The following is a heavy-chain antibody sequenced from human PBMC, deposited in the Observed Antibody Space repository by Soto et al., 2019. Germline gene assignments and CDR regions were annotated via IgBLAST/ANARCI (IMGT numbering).Heavy chain of an antibody. CDR2: IYWDDDK. CDR1: GFSLSTSGVG. D-gene: IGHD6-13*01. CDR3: AHTSYSCSWLSHPFDY. J-gene: IGHJ4*02. Sequence: QITLKESGPTLVKPTQTLTLTCTFSGFSLSTSGVGVGWIRQPPGKALQWLALIYWDDDKRCTPSLKSRLTITKDTSKNQVVLTVTNMDPVDTATYYCAHTSYSCSWLSHPFDYWGQGTLVTVSS. V-gene: IGHV2-5*02.